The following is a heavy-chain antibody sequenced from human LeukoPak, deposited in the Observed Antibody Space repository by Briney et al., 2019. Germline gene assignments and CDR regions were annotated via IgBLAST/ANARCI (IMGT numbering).Heavy chain of an antibody. V-gene: IGHV4-4*07. J-gene: IGHJ4*02. Sequence: PSETLSPTCTVSGGSISSYYWSWIRQPAGNGLEWIGRIYTSASTIENPSLTSRVTMSGDMSKNQFSLKLSSWTAADTALYYCARGGDWTPLDYWGQGILVTVSS. CDR3: ARGGDWTPLDY. CDR2: IYTSAST. CDR1: GGSISSYY. D-gene: IGHD3/OR15-3a*01.